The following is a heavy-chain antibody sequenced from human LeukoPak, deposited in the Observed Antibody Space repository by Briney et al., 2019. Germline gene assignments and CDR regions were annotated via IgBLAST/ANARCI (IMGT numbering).Heavy chain of an antibody. J-gene: IGHJ5*02. D-gene: IGHD3-22*01. CDR3: ARDYNYYDSSGYYNWFDP. CDR2: IIPIFGTA. V-gene: IGHV1-69*13. Sequence: SVKVSCKASGGTFSSYAISWVRQAPGQGLEWMGGIIPIFGTANYAQKFQGRVTITADESTSTAYMELSSLRSEDTAVYYCARDYNYYDSSGYYNWFDPWGQGTLVTVSS. CDR1: GGTFSSYA.